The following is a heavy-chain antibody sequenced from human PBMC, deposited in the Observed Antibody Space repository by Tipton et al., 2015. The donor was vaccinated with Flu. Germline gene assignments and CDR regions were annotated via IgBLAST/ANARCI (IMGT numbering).Heavy chain of an antibody. CDR1: KDSFSSYW. Sequence: QLVQSGAEVKKPGESLKISCKDSKDSFSSYWIGWVRQMPGKGLEWMGIIYPDDSDTKYSPSFQGRVTISADKSSTTVYLQWSSLKASDTATYYCARQDCSSGTCYIDYWGQRTLITVSS. V-gene: IGHV5-51*01. J-gene: IGHJ4*02. D-gene: IGHD2-2*02. CDR2: IYPDDSDT. CDR3: ARQDCSSGTCYIDY.